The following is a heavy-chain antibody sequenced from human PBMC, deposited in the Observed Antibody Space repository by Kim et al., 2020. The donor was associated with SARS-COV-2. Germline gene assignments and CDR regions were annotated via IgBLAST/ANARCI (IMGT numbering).Heavy chain of an antibody. J-gene: IGHJ5*02. CDR2: TYYSGST. D-gene: IGHD2-21*02. V-gene: IGHV4-59*01. Sequence: SETLSLTCTVSGGSISSYYWSWIRQPPGKGLEWIGYTYYSGSTNYNPSLKSRVTISVDTSKNQFSLKLSSVTAADTAVYYCAIDCGGDCSGGGFDPWGQGTLVTVSS. CDR3: AIDCGGDCSGGGFDP. CDR1: GGSISSYY.